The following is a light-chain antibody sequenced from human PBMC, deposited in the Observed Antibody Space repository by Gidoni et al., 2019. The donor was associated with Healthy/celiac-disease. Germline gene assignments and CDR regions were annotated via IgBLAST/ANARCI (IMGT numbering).Light chain of an antibody. CDR1: QSVSSY. CDR2: DAS. J-gene: IGKJ1*01. V-gene: IGKV3-11*01. Sequence: EIVLTQSPATLSLSPGERATHSCRASQSVSSYLAWYQQKPGQAPRLLIYDASNSATGIPARFSGSGSGTDFTLTISSLEPEDFAVYFCQQRSNWPPWTFGQGTKVKIK. CDR3: QQRSNWPPWT.